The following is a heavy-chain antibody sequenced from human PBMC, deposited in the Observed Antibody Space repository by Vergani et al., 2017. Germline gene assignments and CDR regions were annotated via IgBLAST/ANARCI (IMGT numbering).Heavy chain of an antibody. CDR3: ARRNGDRSFDY. CDR1: GYSFISYW. J-gene: IGHJ4*02. Sequence: EVQLVQSGAEVKKPGESLKISCTGSGYSFISYWIGWVRQMPGKGLEWMGIIYPGDSDTTYSPAFQGQVTSSADKSISTAYLQGSSLKASDTAIYYCARRNGDRSFDYWGQGTLVTVSS. D-gene: IGHD2-8*01. CDR2: IYPGDSDT. V-gene: IGHV5-51*03.